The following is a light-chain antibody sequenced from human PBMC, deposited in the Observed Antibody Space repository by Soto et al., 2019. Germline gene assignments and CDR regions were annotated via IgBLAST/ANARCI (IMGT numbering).Light chain of an antibody. J-gene: IGKJ5*01. Sequence: ELEWATSPATLSLSPGARATISGRASQSASIYLAWYQQKTGQAPRLLIYYASNSATGIPARFSGSGSGTDFTLNISSLEPEDFAVYYCQQRSNWPPKITVGQGTRLEIK. V-gene: IGKV3-11*01. CDR1: QSASIY. CDR2: YAS. CDR3: QQRSNWPPKIT.